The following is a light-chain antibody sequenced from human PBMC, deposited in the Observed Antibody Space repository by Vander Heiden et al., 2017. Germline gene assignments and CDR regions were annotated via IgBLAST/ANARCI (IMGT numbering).Light chain of an antibody. J-gene: IGKJ4*01. V-gene: IGKV3-11*01. Sequence: EIVLTQSPATLSLSPGERATLPCRASQSVSSYLAWYQQKPGQAPRLLIYDASNRATGIPARFSGSGPGTDFTLTISSREPEDFAVYYCQQRSNWPPLTFGGGTKVEIK. CDR2: DAS. CDR3: QQRSNWPPLT. CDR1: QSVSSY.